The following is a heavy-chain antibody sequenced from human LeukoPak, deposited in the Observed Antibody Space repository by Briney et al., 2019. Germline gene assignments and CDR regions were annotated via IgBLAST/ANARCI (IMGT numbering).Heavy chain of an antibody. J-gene: IGHJ4*02. CDR2: IYPGDSDT. CDR3: ARHAVRDGYNRHNDY. V-gene: IGHV5-51*01. Sequence: GESLQISCKGSGSSFTTYWIAWVRQMPGKGLEWMGIIYPGDSDTRYSPSFEGQVTISADKSISTAYLQWSSLKASDTAMYYCARHAVRDGYNRHNDYWGQGTLVTVSS. D-gene: IGHD5-24*01. CDR1: GSSFTTYW.